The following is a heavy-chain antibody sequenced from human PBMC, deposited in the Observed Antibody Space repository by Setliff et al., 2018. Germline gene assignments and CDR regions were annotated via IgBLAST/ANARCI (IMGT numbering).Heavy chain of an antibody. Sequence: SETLSLTCTVSGASINSGTYYWAWVRQPPGKGLEWIGRIHYSGTTYYNASLKSRVTMYVDTSKNQFSLNLSSVTAADTAVYYCGRGFSRIEGWGNWFDPWGQGILVTVSS. D-gene: IGHD2-15*01. CDR3: GRGFSRIEGWGNWFDP. J-gene: IGHJ5*02. CDR1: GASINSGTYY. CDR2: IHYSGTT. V-gene: IGHV4-39*01.